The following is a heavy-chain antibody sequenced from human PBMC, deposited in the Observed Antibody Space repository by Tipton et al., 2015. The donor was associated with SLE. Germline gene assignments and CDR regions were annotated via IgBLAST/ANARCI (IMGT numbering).Heavy chain of an antibody. V-gene: IGHV4-30-2*01. CDR3: ARDQVGVGDFDY. D-gene: IGHD3-16*01. CDR1: GGSISSGGYS. CDR2: IYHSGST. J-gene: IGHJ4*02. Sequence: TLSLTCAVSGGSISSGGYSWSWIRQPPGKGLEWIGYIYHSGSTYYNPSLKSRVTISVDRSKNQFSLKLSSVTAADTAVYYCARDQVGVGDFDYWSQGTLVTVSS.